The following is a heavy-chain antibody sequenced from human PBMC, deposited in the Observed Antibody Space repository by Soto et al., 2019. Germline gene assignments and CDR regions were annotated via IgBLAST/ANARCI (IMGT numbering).Heavy chain of an antibody. J-gene: IGHJ4*02. CDR1: GFTFSSYG. CDR3: AKEYRWLSYFDY. D-gene: IGHD5-18*01. Sequence: GGSLRLSCAASGFTFSSYGMHWVRQAPGKGLEWVAVISYDGSNKYYADSVKGRFTISRDNSKNTLYLQMNSLRAEDTAVYYCAKEYRWLSYFDYWGQGTLVTVSS. V-gene: IGHV3-30*18. CDR2: ISYDGSNK.